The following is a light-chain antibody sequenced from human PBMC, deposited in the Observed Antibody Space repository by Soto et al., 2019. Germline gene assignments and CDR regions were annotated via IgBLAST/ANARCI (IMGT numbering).Light chain of an antibody. V-gene: IGKV4-1*01. Sequence: DIVMTQSPDSLAVSLGERATINCKSSQSVLYSPNNNNYLAWYRQKPGQPPELLIYWASARASGVPDRFSGSGSGTDFTLTISSLQAEDGAVYYCQQYYKTPPTFGQGTKVEIK. CDR3: QQYYKTPPT. CDR1: QSVLYSPNNNNY. J-gene: IGKJ1*01. CDR2: WAS.